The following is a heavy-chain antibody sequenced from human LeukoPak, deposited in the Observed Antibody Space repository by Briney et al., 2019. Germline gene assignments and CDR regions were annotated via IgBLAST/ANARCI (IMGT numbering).Heavy chain of an antibody. CDR2: INPKSGDT. CDR3: ARERQLDHCTRINCYDPMVDP. D-gene: IGHD2-2*01. Sequence: ASVKVSCKASGYTFTDYYMHWVRQAPGQGFEWMGWINPKSGDTKYAHNFQGRVTMTRDTSISTAYMDLSSLRSDDTAVYYCARERQLDHCTRINCYDPMVDPWGQGTLVTVSS. CDR1: GYTFTDYY. J-gene: IGHJ5*02. V-gene: IGHV1-2*02.